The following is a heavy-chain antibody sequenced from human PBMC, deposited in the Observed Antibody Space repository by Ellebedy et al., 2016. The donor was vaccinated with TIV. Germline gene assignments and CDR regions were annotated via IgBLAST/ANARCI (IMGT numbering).Heavy chain of an antibody. CDR1: GFIFSNSG. CDR3: AKDRNNYGGAPYNGLDI. J-gene: IGHJ6*02. CDR2: IRYDGSNK. D-gene: IGHD1/OR15-1a*01. Sequence: GESLKISCAASGFIFSNSGMNWVRQAPGKGLKWVAFIRYDGSNKYYADSVKGRFTISRDNSQNTLYLQMNSLRAEDTAVYYCAKDRNNYGGAPYNGLDIWGQGTTVTVSS. V-gene: IGHV3-30*02.